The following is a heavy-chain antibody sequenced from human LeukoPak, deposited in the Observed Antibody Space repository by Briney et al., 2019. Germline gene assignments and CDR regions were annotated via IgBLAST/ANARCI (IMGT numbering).Heavy chain of an antibody. CDR1: GYTFTSYV. J-gene: IGHJ6*04. CDR3: ARGCSSTSCYWNYYYYGMDV. V-gene: IGHV1-18*04. D-gene: IGHD2-2*01. CDR2: SSAYNGNT. Sequence: ASVKVSCKASGYTFTSYVFSWVGQAPGQGLEWMGCSSAYNGNTNFAQKLQGRVTMTIETSTSTAYMALRSLRWDDTAVYYCARGCSSTSCYWNYYYYGMDVWGKRTTVTVSS.